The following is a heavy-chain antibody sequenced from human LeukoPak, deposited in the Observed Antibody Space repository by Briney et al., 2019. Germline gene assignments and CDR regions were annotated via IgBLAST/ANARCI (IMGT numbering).Heavy chain of an antibody. CDR2: ISSSSSYI. Sequence: GGSLRLSCAASGFTFSSYSMNWVRQAPGKGLEWVSSISSSSSYIYYADSVKGRFTISRDNAKNSLYLQMNSLRAEDTAVYYCARDPRAGIFGVVGRYGMDVWGQGTTVTVSS. CDR3: ARDPRAGIFGVVGRYGMDV. D-gene: IGHD3-3*01. J-gene: IGHJ6*02. V-gene: IGHV3-21*01. CDR1: GFTFSSYS.